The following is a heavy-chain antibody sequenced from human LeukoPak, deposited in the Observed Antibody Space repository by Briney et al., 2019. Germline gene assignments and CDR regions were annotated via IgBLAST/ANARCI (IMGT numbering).Heavy chain of an antibody. D-gene: IGHD6-13*01. CDR3: ARDRAGADAVQED. CDR1: GFTFSSYW. Sequence: GGSLRLSCAASGFTFSSYWMSWVRQAPGKGLEWVANIKQDGSEKYYVDSVKGRFTISRDNAKNSLYLQMNSLRAEDTAVYYCARDRAGADAVQEDWGQGTLVTVSS. CDR2: IKQDGSEK. J-gene: IGHJ4*02. V-gene: IGHV3-7*01.